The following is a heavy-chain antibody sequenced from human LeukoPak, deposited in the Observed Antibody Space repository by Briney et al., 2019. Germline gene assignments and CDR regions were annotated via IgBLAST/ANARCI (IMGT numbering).Heavy chain of an antibody. CDR3: ARVGSSSSKHYYYMDV. D-gene: IGHD6-6*01. V-gene: IGHV4-4*07. Sequence: SETLSLTCTVSGGSISSYYWSWIRQPAAKGLEWIGRIYTSGSTNYNPSLKSRVTMSVDTSKNQFSLKLSSVTAAGTAVYYCARVGSSSSKHYYYMDVWGKGTTVTVSS. CDR1: GGSISSYY. J-gene: IGHJ6*03. CDR2: IYTSGST.